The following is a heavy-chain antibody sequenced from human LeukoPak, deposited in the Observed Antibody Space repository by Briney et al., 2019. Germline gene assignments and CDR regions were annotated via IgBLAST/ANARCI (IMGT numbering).Heavy chain of an antibody. CDR1: GFTFSSYG. CDR2: ISYDGRSI. CDR3: AKETCGGGSCSDDYFDY. J-gene: IGHJ4*02. V-gene: IGHV3-30*18. D-gene: IGHD2-15*01. Sequence: GGSLRLSCAASGFTFSSYGIHWVRQAPGKGLEWVAVISYDGRSIYYGDSVKGRFTISRDNSKNTLFLQMNSLRPEDTAVYYCAKETCGGGSCSDDYFDYWGQGTLVTVSS.